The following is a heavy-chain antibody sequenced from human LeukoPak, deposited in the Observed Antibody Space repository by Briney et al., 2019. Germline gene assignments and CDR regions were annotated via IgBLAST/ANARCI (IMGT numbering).Heavy chain of an antibody. Sequence: GGSLRLSCAASGFTFSSYAMNWVRQAPGKGLEWVSAITGSGGRTYYADSVKGRFTISRDNSKNTLYLQMNSLRAEDTAVYHCAKDGRSYSSGWPPFDYWGQGALVTVSS. CDR2: ITGSGGRT. CDR3: AKDGRSYSSGWPPFDY. J-gene: IGHJ4*02. D-gene: IGHD6-19*01. V-gene: IGHV3-23*01. CDR1: GFTFSSYA.